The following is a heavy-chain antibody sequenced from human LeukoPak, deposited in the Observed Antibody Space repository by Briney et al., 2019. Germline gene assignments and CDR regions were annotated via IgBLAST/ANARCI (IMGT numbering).Heavy chain of an antibody. CDR3: ARGHYEVVTDSLNQFAH. V-gene: IGHV3-21*01. CDR2: ISSSRSYI. D-gene: IGHD2-21*02. J-gene: IGHJ4*02. Sequence: KAGGSLRLSCAASGFTFSSYSMNWVRQPPGKGLEWVSSISSSRSYIYYADSVRGRFTIYRDNAKTSLYLQMNSLRAEDTAVYYCARGHYEVVTDSLNQFAHWGQGTLVTVS. CDR1: GFTFSSYS.